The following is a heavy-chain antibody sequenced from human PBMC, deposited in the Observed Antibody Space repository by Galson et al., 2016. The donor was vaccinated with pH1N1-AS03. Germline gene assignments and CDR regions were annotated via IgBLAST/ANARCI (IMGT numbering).Heavy chain of an antibody. J-gene: IGHJ6*02. CDR1: GDSVSGGHW. V-gene: IGHV4-4*02. Sequence: ETLSLTCAVSGDSVSGGHWWTWVRQSPGKGLEWIGYIYLRGSTDYNPSLAARVIISAARSTNDFSLTSSSVTAADTAVYYCARVLTPGYFHTMGVWGRGTTVTVSS. CDR3: ARVLTPGYFHTMGV. D-gene: IGHD2/OR15-2a*01. CDR2: IYLRGST.